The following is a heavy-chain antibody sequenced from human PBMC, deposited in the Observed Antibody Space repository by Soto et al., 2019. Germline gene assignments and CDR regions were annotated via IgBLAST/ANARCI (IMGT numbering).Heavy chain of an antibody. J-gene: IGHJ4*02. CDR3: AMRGYSYGYSFFDY. V-gene: IGHV1-18*01. CDR1: GYTFTSYG. CDR2: ISAYNGNT. Sequence: ASVKVSCKASGYTFTSYGISWVRQAPGQGLEWMGWISAYNGNTNYAQKLQGRVTMTTDTSTSTAYMELRSLRSDDTAVYYCAMRGYSYGYSFFDYWGQGTLVTVSS. D-gene: IGHD5-18*01.